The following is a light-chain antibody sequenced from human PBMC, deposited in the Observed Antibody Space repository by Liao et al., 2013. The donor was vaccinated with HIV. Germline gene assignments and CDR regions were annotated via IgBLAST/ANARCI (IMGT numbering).Light chain of an antibody. CDR2: QDS. V-gene: IGLV3-1*01. CDR1: KLGDKY. J-gene: IGLJ2*01. CDR3: QAWDSSTIVV. Sequence: SYELTQPPSVSVSPGQTASIXCSGDKLGDKYACWYQQKPGQSPVLVIYQDSKRPSGIPERFSGSNSGNTATLTISGTQAMDEADYYCQAWDSSTIVVFGGGTKLTVL.